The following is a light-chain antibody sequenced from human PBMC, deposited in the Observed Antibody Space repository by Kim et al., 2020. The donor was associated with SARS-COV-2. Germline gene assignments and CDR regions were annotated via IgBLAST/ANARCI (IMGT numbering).Light chain of an antibody. CDR2: EDN. CDR3: QSYDSSSWV. Sequence: GKTVTISCTRSSGSIASNYLQWYQQRPGSAPTTVIYEDNQRPSGVPERFSGSIDSSSNSASLTISGLKTEDEADYYCQSYDSSSWVFGGGTQLTVL. J-gene: IGLJ3*02. V-gene: IGLV6-57*03. CDR1: SGSIASNY.